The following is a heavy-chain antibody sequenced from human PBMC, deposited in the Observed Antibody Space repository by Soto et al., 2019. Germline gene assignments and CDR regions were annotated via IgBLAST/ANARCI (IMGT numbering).Heavy chain of an antibody. D-gene: IGHD4-17*01. CDR2: ISSSSSYI. J-gene: IGHJ4*02. CDR1: GFTFSSYS. Sequence: EVQLVESGGGLVKPGGSLRLSCAASGFTFSSYSMNWVRQAPGKGLEWVSSISSSSSYIYYADSVRGRFTISRDNSKNTLYLQMNSLRAEDTAVYYCAKDSFIYGDYFTPVDFWGQGTLVTVSS. V-gene: IGHV3-21*01. CDR3: AKDSFIYGDYFTPVDF.